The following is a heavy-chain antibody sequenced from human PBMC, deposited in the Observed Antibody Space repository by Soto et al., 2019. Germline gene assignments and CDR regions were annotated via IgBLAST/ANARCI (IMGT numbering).Heavy chain of an antibody. Sequence: QVQLVQSGAEVKQPGSSVKVSCTISGGTFDSFTISWGRQAPGQGFEWMGGIIPVSGVPSYSRHFQGRITITADASTRTAYMDLSGLKFEDTAVYFCARDSRTATLDFWGQGTLVSVS. D-gene: IGHD2-2*01. V-gene: IGHV1-69*01. CDR2: IIPVSGVP. CDR3: ARDSRTATLDF. J-gene: IGHJ4*02. CDR1: GGTFDSFT.